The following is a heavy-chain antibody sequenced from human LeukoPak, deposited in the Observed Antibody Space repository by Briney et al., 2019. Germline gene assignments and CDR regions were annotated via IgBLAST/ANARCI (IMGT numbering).Heavy chain of an antibody. CDR2: ISGSGSYI. J-gene: IGHJ4*02. V-gene: IGHV3-21*01. CDR3: ARGYRPNWGSTVGDY. CDR1: GITFSAYT. D-gene: IGHD7-27*01. Sequence: PGGSLRLSCAASGITFSAYTMNWVRQAPGKGLEWVSSISGSGSYIFYADSVKGRFTISRDNAKNSLYLQMNSLRAEDTAVYYCARGYRPNWGSTVGDYWGQGTLVTVSS.